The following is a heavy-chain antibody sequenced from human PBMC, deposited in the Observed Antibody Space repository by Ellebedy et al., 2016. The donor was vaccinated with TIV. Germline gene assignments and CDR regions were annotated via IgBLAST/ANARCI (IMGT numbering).Heavy chain of an antibody. D-gene: IGHD6-13*01. CDR3: ARGPEYSSSWYRDNWFDP. CDR1: GFTFSSYW. V-gene: IGHV3-74*01. Sequence: GGSLRLSCAASGFTFSSYWMHWVRQAPGKGLVWVSRINSDGSSTSHADSVKGRFTISRDNAKNTLYLQMNSLRAEDTAVYYCARGPEYSSSWYRDNWFDPWGQGTLVTVSS. J-gene: IGHJ5*02. CDR2: INSDGSST.